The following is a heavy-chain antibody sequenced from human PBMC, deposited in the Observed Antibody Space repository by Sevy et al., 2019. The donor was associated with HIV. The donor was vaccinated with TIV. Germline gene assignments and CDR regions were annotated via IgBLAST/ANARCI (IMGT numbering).Heavy chain of an antibody. CDR3: VRTVSGSYRYDDY. Sequence: GGSLRLSCGASGFSFSSYSMNWVRQGPGKGLEWVSYISRSTSARDYAESVKGRFTVSRDNDKNSLFLKMNSLRVEETAVYYCVRTVSGSYRYDDYWGQGTLVTVSS. V-gene: IGHV3-48*01. J-gene: IGHJ4*02. CDR2: ISRSTSAR. D-gene: IGHD3-16*02. CDR1: GFSFSSYS.